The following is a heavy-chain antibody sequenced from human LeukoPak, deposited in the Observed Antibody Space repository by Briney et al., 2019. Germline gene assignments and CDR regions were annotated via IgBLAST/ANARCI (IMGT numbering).Heavy chain of an antibody. CDR2: ISGTSNYI. J-gene: IGHJ6*04. D-gene: IGHD2-15*01. V-gene: IGHV3-21*01. CDR3: ARVPCGGGSCYSPYYYYGMDV. CDR1: GFTSNSYS. Sequence: GGSLRLSCAASGFTSNSYSMNWVRQAPGKGLEWVSSISGTSNYIYYADSVKGRFTISRDNAKNSLYLQMNSLRAEDTAVYYCARVPCGGGSCYSPYYYYGMDVWGKGTTVTVSS.